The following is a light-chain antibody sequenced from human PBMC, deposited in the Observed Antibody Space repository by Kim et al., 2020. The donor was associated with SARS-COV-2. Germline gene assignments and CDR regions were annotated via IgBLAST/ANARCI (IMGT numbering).Light chain of an antibody. V-gene: IGKV1-5*01. CDR1: QSINSW. Sequence: DIQMTQSPSTLSASVGDRVTITCRASQSINSWLAWYQQKPGKAPKLLIYDASSLESGVPPRFSGSGTGTEFTLTISSLQPDDFATYYCQQYDTYSAFGQGTKVEI. CDR2: DAS. J-gene: IGKJ1*01. CDR3: QQYDTYSA.